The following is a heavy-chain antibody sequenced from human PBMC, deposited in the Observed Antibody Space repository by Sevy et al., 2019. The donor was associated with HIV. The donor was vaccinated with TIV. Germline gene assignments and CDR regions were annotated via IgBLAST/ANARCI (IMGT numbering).Heavy chain of an antibody. CDR2: MYYSGST. CDR3: ASVVTSNWLFFDY. D-gene: IGHD6-13*01. V-gene: IGHV4-38-2*01. J-gene: IGHJ4*02. CDR1: GYSISSRYY. Sequence: SESLSLTCAVSGYSISSRYYWGWVRQPPGKGLEWIASMYYSGSTYYNPSLRSRVTISLDTSENQFSLKLTSVTAADTAVYYCASVVTSNWLFFDYWGQGILVTVSS.